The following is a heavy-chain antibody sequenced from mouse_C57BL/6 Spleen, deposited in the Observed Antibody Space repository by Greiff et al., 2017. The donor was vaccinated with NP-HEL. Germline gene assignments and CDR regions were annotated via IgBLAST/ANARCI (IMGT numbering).Heavy chain of an antibody. Sequence: VQLQQSGPELVKPGASVKIPCKASGYTFTDYNMDWVKQSHGKSLEWIGDINPNNGGTIYNQKFKGKATLTVDKSSSTAYMELRSLTSEDTAVYYCARCWDPLYYAMDYWGQGTSVTVSS. D-gene: IGHD4-1*01. J-gene: IGHJ4*01. CDR3: ARCWDPLYYAMDY. V-gene: IGHV1-18*01. CDR2: INPNNGGT. CDR1: GYTFTDYN.